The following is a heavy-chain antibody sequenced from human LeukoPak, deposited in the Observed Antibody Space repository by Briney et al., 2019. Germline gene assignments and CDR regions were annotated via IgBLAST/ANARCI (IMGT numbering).Heavy chain of an antibody. CDR1: GYTFTGYY. Sequence: ASVKASCKASGYTFTGYYMHWVRQAPGQGLEWMGRINPNRGGTNYAQKFQGRVTMTRDTSISTAYMELSRLRSDDTAVYYCVAATVTTSDAFDIWGQGTMVTVSS. V-gene: IGHV1-2*06. CDR2: INPNRGGT. D-gene: IGHD4-17*01. CDR3: VAATVTTSDAFDI. J-gene: IGHJ3*02.